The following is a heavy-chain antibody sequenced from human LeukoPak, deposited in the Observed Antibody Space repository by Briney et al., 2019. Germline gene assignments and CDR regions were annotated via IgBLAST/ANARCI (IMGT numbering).Heavy chain of an antibody. CDR1: GFTFSSYS. V-gene: IGHV3-48*02. CDR2: LSSSNSII. CDR3: ARDAPYDFWSGYQSGYMDV. J-gene: IGHJ6*03. D-gene: IGHD3-3*01. Sequence: GGSLRLSCAASGFTFSSYSMNWVRQAPGKGLEWVSYLSSSNSIIYYADSVKGRFTISRDNAKDSLYLQMNSLRDEDTAVYYCARDAPYDFWSGYQSGYMDVWGKGTRSPSP.